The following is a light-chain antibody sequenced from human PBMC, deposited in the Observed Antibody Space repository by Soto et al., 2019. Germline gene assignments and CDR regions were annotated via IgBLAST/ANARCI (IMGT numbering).Light chain of an antibody. CDR1: QSLLHSTGYDF. Sequence: DIVMTQSPLSLPVTPGEPASISCRSSQSLLHSTGYDFLDWYVQKPGQSPQLLLYLGSTRASGVPDRFSGTGSGTDFTLKISRVEAEDVGVYYCMQSLQMPLTLGGGTKVEIK. V-gene: IGKV2-28*01. CDR2: LGS. CDR3: MQSLQMPLT. J-gene: IGKJ4*01.